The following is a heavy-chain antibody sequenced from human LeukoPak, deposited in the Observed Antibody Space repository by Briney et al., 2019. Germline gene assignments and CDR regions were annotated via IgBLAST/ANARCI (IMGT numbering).Heavy chain of an antibody. Sequence: PGGSLRLSCAASGFTFSSYAMSWVRQASGKGLEWVSGISGSGGSTYYADSVKGRLTISRDNSKNTLWLQMNSLRAEDTAVYYCAKDLDSSIWYYFDYWGQGTLVTVSS. J-gene: IGHJ4*02. CDR2: ISGSGGST. CDR1: GFTFSSYA. V-gene: IGHV3-23*01. D-gene: IGHD6-13*01. CDR3: AKDLDSSIWYYFDY.